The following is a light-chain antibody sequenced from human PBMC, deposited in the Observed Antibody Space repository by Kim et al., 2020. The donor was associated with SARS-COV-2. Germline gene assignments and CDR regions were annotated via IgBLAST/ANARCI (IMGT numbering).Light chain of an antibody. J-gene: IGLJ3*02. CDR2: YGS. Sequence: APGPTASMTCGGNNIGDKAVHWFQHKPGQAPVLVIYYGSDRPSGIPERFSGSNSGNTATLTITRVEAGDGADYYCQVWDTTSDHRVFGGGTQLTVL. CDR1: NIGDKA. CDR3: QVWDTTSDHRV. V-gene: IGLV3-21*01.